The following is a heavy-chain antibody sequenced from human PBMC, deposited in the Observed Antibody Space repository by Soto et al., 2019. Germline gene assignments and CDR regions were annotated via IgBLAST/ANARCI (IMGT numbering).Heavy chain of an antibody. CDR3: AKDRDSSGYYETHGFDY. Sequence: PGGSLRLSCAASGFTFSSYGMHWVRQAPGKGLEWVAVISYDGSNKYYADSVKGRFTISRDNSKNTLYLQMNSRRAEDTAGYYCAKDRDSSGYYETHGFDYWGQGTLVTVSS. J-gene: IGHJ4*02. CDR1: GFTFSSYG. V-gene: IGHV3-30*18. CDR2: ISYDGSNK. D-gene: IGHD3-22*01.